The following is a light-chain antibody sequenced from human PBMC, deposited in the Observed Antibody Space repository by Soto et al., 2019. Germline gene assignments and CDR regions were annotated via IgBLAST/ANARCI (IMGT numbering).Light chain of an antibody. Sequence: DIVMTQSPDSLAVSLGERATISCRSSQSVLFSPSNREHLTWFQQKPGQPPKMLIYWASTREYGVPDRFSGSGSGTNFTLTISSLQADDVAVYYCHQYCRSPYTFGQGTKLEIK. V-gene: IGKV4-1*01. CDR1: QSVLFSPSNREH. CDR3: HQYCRSPYT. J-gene: IGKJ2*01. CDR2: WAS.